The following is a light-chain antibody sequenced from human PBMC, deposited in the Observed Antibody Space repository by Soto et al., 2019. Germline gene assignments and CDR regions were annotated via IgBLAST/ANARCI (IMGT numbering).Light chain of an antibody. V-gene: IGLV1-36*01. J-gene: IGLJ2*01. Sequence: QSVLTQPPSVSEAPRQRVTISCSGSSSNIGNNGVNWYQQLPGKAPKLLIYYDDMLPSGVSDRFSGSKSGTSASLAISGLQSEDEADYYCAAWDDSLNCPVFGGGTKVTVL. CDR3: AAWDDSLNCPV. CDR2: YDD. CDR1: SSNIGNNG.